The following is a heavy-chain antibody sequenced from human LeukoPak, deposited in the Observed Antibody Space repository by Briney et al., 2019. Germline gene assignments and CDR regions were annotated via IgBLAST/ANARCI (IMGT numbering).Heavy chain of an antibody. J-gene: IGHJ4*02. Sequence: GGSLRLSCAASGFTFSSYSMNWVRQAPGKGLEWVSSISSSSSYIYYADSVKGRFTISRDNAKNSLYLQMNSLSAEDTAVYYCARLGASSSGKYYFDYWGQGTLVTVSS. V-gene: IGHV3-21*01. CDR2: ISSSSSYI. CDR3: ARLGASSSGKYYFDY. D-gene: IGHD6-25*01. CDR1: GFTFSSYS.